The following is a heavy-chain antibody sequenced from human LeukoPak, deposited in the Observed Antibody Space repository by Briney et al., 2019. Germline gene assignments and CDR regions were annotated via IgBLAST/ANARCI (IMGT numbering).Heavy chain of an antibody. CDR3: ATDGAGFDT. CDR1: GLTFSDYY. CDR2: INIGGTNT. Sequence: PGGSLRLSCAASGLTFSDYYMSWIRQAPGKGLEWLSYINIGGTNTHYADSVKGRFTISRDNAKKSLYLEMTNLRAEDTAVYYCATDGAGFDTWGQGVLATVSS. V-gene: IGHV3-11*01. J-gene: IGHJ5*02.